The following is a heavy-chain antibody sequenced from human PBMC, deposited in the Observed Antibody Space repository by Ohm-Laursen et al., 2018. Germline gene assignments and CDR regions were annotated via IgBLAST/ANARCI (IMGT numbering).Heavy chain of an antibody. CDR2: IIPIFGTP. Sequence: SVKVSCKASGGTFSSYAIHWVRQAPGQGLEYLGGIIPIFGTPDYAQSFQGRVTITTGDSTSTAYMELSSLRSEDTAIYYCVRGCLGGSCYTFDYWGQGTLLTVSS. D-gene: IGHD2-15*01. CDR1: GGTFSSYA. V-gene: IGHV1-69*05. J-gene: IGHJ4*02. CDR3: VRGCLGGSCYTFDY.